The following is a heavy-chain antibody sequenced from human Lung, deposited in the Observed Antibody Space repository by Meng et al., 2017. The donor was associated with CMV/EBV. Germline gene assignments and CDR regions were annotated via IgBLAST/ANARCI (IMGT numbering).Heavy chain of an antibody. CDR2: IFSIDEK. Sequence: SGXXLVXPTQTLTLTCTVSGFSLSNVRIGVSWIRQPPGKALEWIADIFSIDEKSYNTSLKRRLTISKDTSKSQVVLTMTAVDPVDTGTYYCARKGDKVGRPLDYWGQGSXVTVSS. J-gene: IGHJ4*02. CDR1: GFSLSNVRIG. D-gene: IGHD6-6*01. CDR3: ARKGDKVGRPLDY. V-gene: IGHV2-26*01.